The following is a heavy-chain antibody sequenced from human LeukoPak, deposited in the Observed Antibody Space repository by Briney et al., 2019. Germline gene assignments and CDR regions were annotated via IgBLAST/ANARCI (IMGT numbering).Heavy chain of an antibody. CDR1: GYSFTSYW. CDR3: SRPEYNSGYQPYYF. Sequence: GASLKISCKGSGYSFTSYWIGWVRQMPGKGLEWMGIIYPGDSDTRYSPSFQGQVTISADKSISTPYLHWSSLKAPDTRMYFCSRPEYNSGYQPYYFGGRGTLVTVSS. V-gene: IGHV5-51*01. J-gene: IGHJ4*02. CDR2: IYPGDSDT. D-gene: IGHD6-19*01.